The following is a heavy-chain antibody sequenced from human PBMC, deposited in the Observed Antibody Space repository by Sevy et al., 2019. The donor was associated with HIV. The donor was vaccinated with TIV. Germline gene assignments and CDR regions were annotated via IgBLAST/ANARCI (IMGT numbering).Heavy chain of an antibody. CDR2: INWNSGTK. CDR1: GFTFENYG. D-gene: IGHD5-12*01. J-gene: IGHJ5*01. V-gene: IGHV3-20*04. CDR3: ARNTGFAYGDYWFDS. Sequence: GGSLRLSCAVSGFTFENYGMSWVRQAPGKGLEWVTGINWNSGTKNYVDSVKGRFTISRDNAKNSLNLQMDSLRVEDTAVYYCARNTGFAYGDYWFDSWGQGTLVTVSS.